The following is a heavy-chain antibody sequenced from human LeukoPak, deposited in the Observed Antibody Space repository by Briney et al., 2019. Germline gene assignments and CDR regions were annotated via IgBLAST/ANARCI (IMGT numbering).Heavy chain of an antibody. D-gene: IGHD3-22*01. Sequence: DPSETLSLTCTVSGGSISSYYWSWIRQPPGKGLERIGYIYYSGSTNYNPSLKCRVTISVDTSKNQFSLKLSSVTAADTAVYYCARQIDYYDSSGYRRRRWFDPWGQGTLVTVSS. CDR2: IYYSGST. J-gene: IGHJ5*02. V-gene: IGHV4-59*08. CDR3: ARQIDYYDSSGYRRRRWFDP. CDR1: GGSISSYY.